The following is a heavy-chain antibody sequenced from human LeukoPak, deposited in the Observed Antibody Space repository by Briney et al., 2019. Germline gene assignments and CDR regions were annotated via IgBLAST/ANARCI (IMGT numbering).Heavy chain of an antibody. CDR3: ARFTWWTIDTAIVTPRFDY. Sequence: GRSLRLSCAASGFTFSSYGMHWVRQAPGKGLEWVAVISYDGSNKYYADSVKGRFTISRDNSKNTLYLQMNSLRAEDTAVYYCARFTWWTIDTAIVTPRFDYWGQGTLVTVSS. CDR1: GFTFSSYG. J-gene: IGHJ4*02. CDR2: ISYDGSNK. V-gene: IGHV3-30*03. D-gene: IGHD5-18*01.